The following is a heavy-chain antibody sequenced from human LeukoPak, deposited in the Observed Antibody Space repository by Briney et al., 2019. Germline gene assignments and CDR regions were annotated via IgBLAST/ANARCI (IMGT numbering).Heavy chain of an antibody. CDR3: ARGPGRGYYYNYMDV. V-gene: IGHV1-69*13. D-gene: IGHD3-22*01. J-gene: IGHJ6*03. Sequence: SVKVSCKASGGTFTSYAISWVRQAPGQGLEWMGGIIPIFATTSYAQKFQGRVTITADESTSTAYIELSSLRSEDTAVYYCARGPGRGYYYNYMDVWGKGTTVIVSS. CDR1: GGTFTSYA. CDR2: IIPIFATT.